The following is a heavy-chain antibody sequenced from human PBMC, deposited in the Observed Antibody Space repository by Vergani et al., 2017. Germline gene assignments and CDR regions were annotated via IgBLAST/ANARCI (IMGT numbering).Heavy chain of an antibody. CDR2: IIPILGIA. J-gene: IGHJ6*03. D-gene: IGHD3-16*01. Sequence: QVQLVQSGAEVKKPGSSVKVSCKASGGTFSSYTISWVRQAPGQGLEWMGRIIPILGIANYAQKFQGRVTITADKSTSTAYMELSSLRSEDTAVYYCARGGGVWGRYYCYMDVGGEGTTVTVSS. CDR1: GGTFSSYT. CDR3: ARGGGVWGRYYCYMDV. V-gene: IGHV1-69*02.